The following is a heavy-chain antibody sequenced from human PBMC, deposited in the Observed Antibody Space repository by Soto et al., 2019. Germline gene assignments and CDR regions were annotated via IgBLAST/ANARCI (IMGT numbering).Heavy chain of an antibody. CDR2: INPNSGGT. J-gene: IGHJ4*02. V-gene: IGHV1-2*02. CDR1: GYTFTGYY. Sequence: ASVKVSCKASGYTFTGYYMHWVRQAPGQGLEWMGWINPNSGGTNYAQKFQGRVTMTRDTSISTAYMELSRLRSDDTAVYYCARDHGLYDDSSGYYYFDYWDQVTLVTVSS. D-gene: IGHD3-22*01. CDR3: ARDHGLYDDSSGYYYFDY.